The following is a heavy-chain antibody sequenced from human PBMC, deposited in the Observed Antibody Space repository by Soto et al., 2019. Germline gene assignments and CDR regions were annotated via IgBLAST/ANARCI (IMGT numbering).Heavy chain of an antibody. J-gene: IGHJ6*02. CDR3: ACDARGRRGFNYMDF. D-gene: IGHD4-4*01. V-gene: IGHV1-2*02. CDR1: GYIFTGYH. Sequence: ASEKVSCKASGYIFTGYHIHWVRQAPGGGLEWMGWINPNSGDTEYAQNFQGRVTMTRDTSFNLVYMEMSGLMSDDTAVYYCACDARGRRGFNYMDFWGQGTMVTVSS. CDR2: INPNSGDT.